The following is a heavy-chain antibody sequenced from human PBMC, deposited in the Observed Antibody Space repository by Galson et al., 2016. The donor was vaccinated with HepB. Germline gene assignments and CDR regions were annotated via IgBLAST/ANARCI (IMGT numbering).Heavy chain of an antibody. V-gene: IGHV3-64D*06. D-gene: IGHD2-15*01. CDR3: VRDLSHGALEAAC. CDR1: GFTFSYTD. CDR2: INYNGHST. Sequence: SLRLSCAATGFTFSYTDMHWVRHPPGKGLEYVSAINYNGHSTYYADSVKGRFTVARDNSKSTVYLQMSSLRPEDTAVYFCVRDLSHGALEAACWGQGTLVTVSS. J-gene: IGHJ4*02.